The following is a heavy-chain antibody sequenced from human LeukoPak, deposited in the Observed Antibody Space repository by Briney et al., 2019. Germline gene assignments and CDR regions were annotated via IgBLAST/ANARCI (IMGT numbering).Heavy chain of an antibody. CDR2: LRFDGSSK. CDR1: GFTFSSYG. V-gene: IGHV3-30*02. Sequence: GRSLRLSCAASGFTFSSYGLHWVRQSPGKGLEWVAFLRFDGSSKYYVDSVKGRFTVSRDNPKNTLYLQMNSLRTEDTAVYFCAKTGASGEYHFDYWGQGTMVTVSS. CDR3: AKTGASGEYHFDY. D-gene: IGHD1-26*01. J-gene: IGHJ4*02.